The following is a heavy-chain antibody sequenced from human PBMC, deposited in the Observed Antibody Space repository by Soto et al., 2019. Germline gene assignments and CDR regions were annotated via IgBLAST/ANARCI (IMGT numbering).Heavy chain of an antibody. CDR1: GFTFSSYS. CDR2: ISGSGGST. Sequence: PGGSLRLSCAASGFTFSSYSMSWVRQAPGKGLEWVSAISGSGGSTYYADSVKGRFTISRDNSKNTLYLQMNSLRAEDTAVYYCAKVQTGTTSPRFDYWGQGTLVTVSS. CDR3: AKVQTGTTSPRFDY. V-gene: IGHV3-23*01. J-gene: IGHJ4*02. D-gene: IGHD1-1*01.